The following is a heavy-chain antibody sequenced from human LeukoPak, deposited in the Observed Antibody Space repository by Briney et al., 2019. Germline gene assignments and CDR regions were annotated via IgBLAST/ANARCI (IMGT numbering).Heavy chain of an antibody. CDR1: GGSVSGYY. CDR3: ARMVRGVIIYPDY. V-gene: IGHV4-34*01. Sequence: PSDTLSLTCAVYGGSVSGYYWSWIRQPPGKGLEWIGKINHSGNTNYNPSLKSRVTISLHTSKNQFSLKLSSVTAADTAVYYCARMVRGVIIYPDYWGQGTLVTVSS. J-gene: IGHJ4*02. D-gene: IGHD3-10*01. CDR2: INHSGNT.